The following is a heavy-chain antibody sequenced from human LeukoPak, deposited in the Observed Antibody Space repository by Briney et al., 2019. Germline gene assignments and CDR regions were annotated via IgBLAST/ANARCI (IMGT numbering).Heavy chain of an antibody. V-gene: IGHV1-69*05. Sequence: ASVKVSCKASGGTFSSYAISWVRQAPGQGLEWMGGIIPIFGTANYAQKFQGRVTITTDESTSTAYMELSSLRSEDTAVYYCARTSSVLLWFGEPDYWGQGTLVTVSS. J-gene: IGHJ4*02. CDR3: ARTSSVLLWFGEPDY. CDR1: GGTFSSYA. D-gene: IGHD3-10*01. CDR2: IIPIFGTA.